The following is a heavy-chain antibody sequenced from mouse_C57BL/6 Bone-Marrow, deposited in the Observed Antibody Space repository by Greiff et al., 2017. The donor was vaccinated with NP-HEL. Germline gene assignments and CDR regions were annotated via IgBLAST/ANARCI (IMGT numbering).Heavy chain of an antibody. CDR3: ARVYYGSEGFAY. D-gene: IGHD1-1*01. CDR2: ISGGGGNT. CDR1: GFTFSSYT. J-gene: IGHJ3*01. V-gene: IGHV5-9*01. Sequence: EVQLVESGGGLVKPGGSLKLSCAASGFTFSSYTMSWVRQTPEKRLEWVATISGGGGNTYYPDSVKGRFTISRDNAKNTLYLQMSSLRSEDTALYYWARVYYGSEGFAYWGQGTLVTVSA.